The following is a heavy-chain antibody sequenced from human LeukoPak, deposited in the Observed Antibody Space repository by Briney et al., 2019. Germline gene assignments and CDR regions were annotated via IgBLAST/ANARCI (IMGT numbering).Heavy chain of an antibody. V-gene: IGHV4-59*01. J-gene: IGHJ5*02. Sequence: SETLCLTCTGSGAAISSYFWSWIRQPPGKVLEWIGYISTGGSAYYNPSLESRVTISGDPSKRQFSLRPSSVTAPDTAVYYCARDFGTTVTTCFDPWGQGPLVTVSS. D-gene: IGHD4-17*01. CDR1: GAAISSYF. CDR3: ARDFGTTVTTCFDP. CDR2: ISTGGSA.